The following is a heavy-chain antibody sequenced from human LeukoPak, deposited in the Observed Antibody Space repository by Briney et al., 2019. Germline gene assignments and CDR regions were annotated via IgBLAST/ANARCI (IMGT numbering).Heavy chain of an antibody. J-gene: IGHJ4*02. CDR2: IYSGGST. CDR3: ARMAVAGGFDY. D-gene: IGHD6-19*01. V-gene: IGHV3-53*01. Sequence: QTGGSLRLSCAASGFTVSSNYMSWVRQAPGKGLEWVSVIYSGGSTYYADSVKGRFIISRDNSKNTLYLQMNSLRAEDTAVYYCARMAVAGGFDYWGQGALVTVSS. CDR1: GFTVSSNY.